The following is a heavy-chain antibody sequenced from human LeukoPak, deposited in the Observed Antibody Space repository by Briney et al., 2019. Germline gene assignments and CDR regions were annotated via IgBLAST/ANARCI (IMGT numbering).Heavy chain of an antibody. V-gene: IGHV4-34*01. CDR3: ARIIMITFGGVIATGPYYFDY. D-gene: IGHD3-16*02. Sequence: PSATLSLTCAVYGGSFSGYYWSWIRQPPGKGLEWIGEINHSGSTNYNPSLKSRVTISVDTSKNQFSLKLSSVTAADTAVYYCARIIMITFGGVIATGPYYFDYWGQGTLVTVSS. CDR2: INHSGST. CDR1: GGSFSGYY. J-gene: IGHJ4*02.